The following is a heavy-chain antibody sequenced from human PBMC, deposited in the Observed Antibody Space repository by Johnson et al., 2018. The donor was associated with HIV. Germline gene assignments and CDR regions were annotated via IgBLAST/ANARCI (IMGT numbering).Heavy chain of an antibody. D-gene: IGHD3-10*01. CDR2: ISWNSGRI. V-gene: IGHV3-9*01. J-gene: IGHJ3*02. CDR1: GFTFDDYA. CDR3: ARARGGEGSGSYAFDI. Sequence: VQLVESGGGLVQPGGSLRLSCAASGFTFDDYAMHWVRQAPGKGLEWVSGISWNSGRIGYADSVNGRFTISRDNAKNSLYLQMNILSAEDTAVYYCARARGGEGSGSYAFDIWGQGTMVTVSS.